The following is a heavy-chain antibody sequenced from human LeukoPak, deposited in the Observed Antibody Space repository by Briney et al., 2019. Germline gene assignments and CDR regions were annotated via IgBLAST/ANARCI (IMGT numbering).Heavy chain of an antibody. V-gene: IGHV4-30-2*01. CDR2: IYHSGST. CDR3: ATLSIMITFGGVSAWFDP. J-gene: IGHJ5*02. CDR1: GGSISSGGYS. Sequence: SETLSLTCAVSGGSISSGGYSWSWIRQPPGKGLEWIGYIYHSGSTYYNPSLKSRVTISVDRSKNQFSLKLSSVTTADTAVYYCATLSIMITFGGVSAWFDPWGQGTLVTVSS. D-gene: IGHD3-16*01.